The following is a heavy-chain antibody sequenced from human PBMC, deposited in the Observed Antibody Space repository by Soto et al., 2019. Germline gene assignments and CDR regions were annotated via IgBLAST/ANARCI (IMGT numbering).Heavy chain of an antibody. V-gene: IGHV4-39*01. CDR3: AKFSYDSSGYLFDY. D-gene: IGHD3-22*01. Sequence: LSLTCTVSGGSISSSSYYWGWIRQPPGKGLEWIGSIYYSGSTYYNPSLKSRVTISVDTSKNQFSLKLSSVTAADTAVYYCAKFSYDSSGYLFDYWGQGTLVTVSS. CDR2: IYYSGST. CDR1: GGSISSSSYY. J-gene: IGHJ4*02.